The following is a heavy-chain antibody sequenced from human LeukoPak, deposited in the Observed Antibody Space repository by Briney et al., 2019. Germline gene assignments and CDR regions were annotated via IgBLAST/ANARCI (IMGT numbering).Heavy chain of an antibody. V-gene: IGHV3-21*01. Sequence: GGSLRLSCAASGFTFSSYSMNWVRQAPGKGLEWVSSISSSSSYIYYADSVKGRFTISRDNAKNSLYLQMNSLRAGDTAVYYCARNAAANYGMDVWGQGTTVTVSS. J-gene: IGHJ6*02. D-gene: IGHD2-15*01. CDR2: ISSSSSYI. CDR3: ARNAAANYGMDV. CDR1: GFTFSSYS.